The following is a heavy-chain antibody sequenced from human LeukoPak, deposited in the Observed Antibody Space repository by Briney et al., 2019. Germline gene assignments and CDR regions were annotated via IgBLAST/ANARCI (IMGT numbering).Heavy chain of an antibody. Sequence: PGGSLRLSCATSQFKFNNYGMTWVRQAPGKGLEWVSSITGSGGRTQYADSVQGRFTISRDNSKNTLYLQMNSLRAEDTAVYYCAKDIYCGGDCYIRAGDSWGQGTLVTVSS. CDR3: AKDIYCGGDCYIRAGDS. J-gene: IGHJ4*02. CDR2: ITGSGGRT. CDR1: QFKFNNYG. V-gene: IGHV3-23*01. D-gene: IGHD2-21*02.